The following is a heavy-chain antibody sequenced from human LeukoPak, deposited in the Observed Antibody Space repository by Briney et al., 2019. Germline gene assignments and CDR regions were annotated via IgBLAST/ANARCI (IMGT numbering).Heavy chain of an antibody. CDR3: ARVRTAIAVAGLNWFDP. CDR2: INPNSGGT. V-gene: IGHV1-2*06. D-gene: IGHD6-19*01. CDR1: GYTFTGYY. Sequence: ASVTVSCKASGYTFTGYYMHWVRQAPGQGLEWMGRINPNSGGTNYAQKFQGRVTMTRDTSISTAYMELSRLRSDDTAVYYCARVRTAIAVAGLNWFDPWGQGTLVTVSS. J-gene: IGHJ5*02.